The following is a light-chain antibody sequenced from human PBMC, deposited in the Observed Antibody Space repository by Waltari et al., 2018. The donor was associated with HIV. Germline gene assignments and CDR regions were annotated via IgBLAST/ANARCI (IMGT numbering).Light chain of an antibody. CDR3: QESYSAPFT. J-gene: IGKJ3*01. V-gene: IGKV1-39*01. CDR1: QSISTY. Sequence: DIQMTQSPSSLSASVGDRVTITCRASQSISTYLCWYQQKPGKAPKLLICGASSLQRGVPSRFSGSGSGTDFTLTIISLQPEDFATYYCQESYSAPFTFGPGTKVD. CDR2: GAS.